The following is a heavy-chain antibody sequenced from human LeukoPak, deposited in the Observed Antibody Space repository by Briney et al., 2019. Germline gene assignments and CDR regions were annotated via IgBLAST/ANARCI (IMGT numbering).Heavy chain of an antibody. D-gene: IGHD3-22*01. J-gene: IGHJ4*02. CDR2: ISYDGSNK. CDR1: GFTFSSYG. V-gene: IGHV3-30*18. CDR3: AKVRDSSGLDDFFDY. Sequence: QTGGPLRLSCAASGFTFSSYGMPWVRQAPGKGLEWVAVISYDGSNKYYADSVKGRFTISRDNSKNTLYLQMNSLRAEDTAVYYCAKVRDSSGLDDFFDYWGQGTLVTVSS.